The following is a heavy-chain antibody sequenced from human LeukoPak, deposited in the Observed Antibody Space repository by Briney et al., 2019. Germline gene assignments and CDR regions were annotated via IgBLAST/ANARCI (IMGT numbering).Heavy chain of an antibody. CDR1: GFTFSTYG. CDR3: ARRGYHGSGSLINYFDY. Sequence: GGSLRLSCAASGFTFSTYGMHWVRQAPGKGLEWVAVISYDGSIKYYADSVKGRFTISRDNSKNTLYLQMNSLRAEDTAMYHCARRGYHGSGSLINYFDYWGQGTLVTVSS. CDR2: ISYDGSIK. D-gene: IGHD3-10*01. V-gene: IGHV3-30*03. J-gene: IGHJ4*02.